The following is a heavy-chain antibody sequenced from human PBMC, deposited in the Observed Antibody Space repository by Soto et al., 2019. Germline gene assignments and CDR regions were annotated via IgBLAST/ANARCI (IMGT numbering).Heavy chain of an antibody. CDR1: GYTFTNYY. D-gene: IGHD5-18*01. Sequence: ASVKVSCKTSGYTFTNYYMHWVRQAPGQGLEWMGIINPSGGGTTYAQKFQGRVTMTRDTSTSTAYMELSSLRSEDTAVYYCARGANTAMVTRWFDPWGQGTLVTVSS. CDR2: INPSGGGT. CDR3: ARGANTAMVTRWFDP. V-gene: IGHV1-46*01. J-gene: IGHJ5*02.